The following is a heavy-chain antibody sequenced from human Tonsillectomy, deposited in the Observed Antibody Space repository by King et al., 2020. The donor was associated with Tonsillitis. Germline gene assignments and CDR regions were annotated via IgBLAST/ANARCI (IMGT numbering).Heavy chain of an antibody. V-gene: IGHV4-39*01. D-gene: IGHD3-3*01. CDR1: GGSISSSSYY. J-gene: IGHJ6*03. CDR2: IYYSGST. CDR3: ARLKEWPYYYMDV. Sequence: QMQLQESGPGLVKPSETLSLTCTVSGGSISSSSYYWGWIRQPPGKGLEWIGSIYYSGSTYYNPSLKSRVTISVDTSKNQFSLKLSSVTAADTAVYYCARLKEWPYYYMDVWGNGTTVTVSS.